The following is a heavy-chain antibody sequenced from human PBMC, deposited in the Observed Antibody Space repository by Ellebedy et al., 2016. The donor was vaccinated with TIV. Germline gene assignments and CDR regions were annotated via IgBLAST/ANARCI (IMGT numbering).Heavy chain of an antibody. D-gene: IGHD1-26*01. J-gene: IGHJ4*02. CDR1: GFSFRSYG. CDR3: AKGVGPSPRAFDY. Sequence: GGSLRLSCAASGFSFRSYGMHWVRQAPGKGLEWVSYIDSSGVTVFYADSVKGRFTISRDNSKNTLSLQMNSLRAEDTAVYYCAKGVGPSPRAFDYWGQGTLVTVSS. CDR2: IDSSGVTV. V-gene: IGHV3-48*01.